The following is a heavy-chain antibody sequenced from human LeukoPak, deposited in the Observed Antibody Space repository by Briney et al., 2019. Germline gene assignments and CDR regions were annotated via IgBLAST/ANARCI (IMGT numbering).Heavy chain of an antibody. CDR3: ARNYYGSGSYYSHFDY. CDR1: GDSVSSNSAT. J-gene: IGHJ4*02. D-gene: IGHD3-10*01. CDR2: AYYRSNWDN. V-gene: IGHV6-1*01. Sequence: SQTLSLTCAISGDSVSSNSATWNWIRQSPSRGLEWLGRAYYRSNWDNDYAVSVKSRITIKPDTSKNQFSLQLKSVTPEDTAVYYCARNYYGSGSYYSHFDYWGQGTLVTVSS.